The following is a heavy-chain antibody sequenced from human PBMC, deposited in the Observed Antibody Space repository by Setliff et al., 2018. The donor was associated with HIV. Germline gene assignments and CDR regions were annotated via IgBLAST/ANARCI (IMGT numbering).Heavy chain of an antibody. CDR3: ARDYSPTFYYYDSSGTFDF. CDR2: IIPILGIA. J-gene: IGHJ4*02. Sequence: SVKVSCKASGGTFSSYAISWVRQAPGQGLEWMGGIIPILGIANYAQKFQGRVTITAVESTSTAYMELSSLRSEDTAVYYCARDYSPTFYYYDSSGTFDFWGQGTLVTVSS. D-gene: IGHD3-22*01. V-gene: IGHV1-69*10. CDR1: GGTFSSYA.